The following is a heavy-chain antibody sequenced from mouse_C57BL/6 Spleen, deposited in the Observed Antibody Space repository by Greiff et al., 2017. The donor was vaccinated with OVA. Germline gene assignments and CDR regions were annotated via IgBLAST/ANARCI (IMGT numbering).Heavy chain of an antibody. CDR1: GYTFTSYW. V-gene: IGHV1-72*01. D-gene: IGHD1-1*01. CDR2: IDPNSGGT. CDR3: ERYHYYGSSYYAMDY. J-gene: IGHJ4*01. Sequence: VKLKQPGAELVKPGASVKLSCKASGYTFTSYWMHWVKQRPGRGLEWIGRIDPNSGGTKYNEKFKSKATLTVDKPSSTAYMQLSSLTSEDSAVYYCERYHYYGSSYYAMDYWGQGTSVTVSS.